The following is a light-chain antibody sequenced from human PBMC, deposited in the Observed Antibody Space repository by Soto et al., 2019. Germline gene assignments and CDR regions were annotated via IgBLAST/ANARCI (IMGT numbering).Light chain of an antibody. J-gene: IGLJ1*01. Sequence: QSVLTQPASVSGSPGQSITISCTGTSSDVGGYNYVSWYQQHPGKAPKLMIYEVSNRPSGVSNRFSGSKSGNTASLTISGLQAKDEADYYCSSYTSSSTLVFGTGTKVTAL. V-gene: IGLV2-14*01. CDR1: SSDVGGYNY. CDR2: EVS. CDR3: SSYTSSSTLV.